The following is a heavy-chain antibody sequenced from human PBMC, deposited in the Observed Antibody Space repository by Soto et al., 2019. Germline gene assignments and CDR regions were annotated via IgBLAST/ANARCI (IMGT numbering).Heavy chain of an antibody. Sequence: SVKVSCKASGGTFSSYAISWVRQAPGQGLEWMGGIIPIFGTANYAQKFQGRVTITADESTSTAYMELSSLRSEDTAVYYCARDEITMVRGAVGDDAFDIRGQGTMVTVSS. D-gene: IGHD3-10*01. J-gene: IGHJ3*02. CDR1: GGTFSSYA. CDR3: ARDEITMVRGAVGDDAFDI. V-gene: IGHV1-69*13. CDR2: IIPIFGTA.